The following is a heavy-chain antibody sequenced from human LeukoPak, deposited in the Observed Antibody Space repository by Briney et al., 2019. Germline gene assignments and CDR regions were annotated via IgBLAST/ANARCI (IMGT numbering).Heavy chain of an antibody. D-gene: IGHD3-22*01. V-gene: IGHV3-23*01. CDR2: ISGSGGST. CDR1: GFTFSSYA. CDR3: AKERTRRRPGSGCYYVYFDY. Sequence: GGSLRLSCAASGFTFSSYAMSWVRQAPGKGLEWVSAISGSGGSTYYADSVKGRFTISRDNSKNTLYLQMNSLRAEDTAVYYCAKERTRRRPGSGCYYVYFDYWGQGTLVTVSS. J-gene: IGHJ4*02.